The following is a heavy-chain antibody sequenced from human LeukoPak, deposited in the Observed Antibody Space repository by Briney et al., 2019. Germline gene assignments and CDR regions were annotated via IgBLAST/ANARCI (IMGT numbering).Heavy chain of an antibody. D-gene: IGHD3-16*01. V-gene: IGHV3-66*01. Sequence: GGPLRLSCAASGFTVSGNYMSWVGQAPGKGLNWVSVIYSGGSTYYADSVKGRFTISRDNSKNTLYLQMNSLRAEDTAVYYCTRWGRDLDAFDIWGQGTMVTVSS. CDR2: IYSGGST. CDR3: TRWGRDLDAFDI. CDR1: GFTVSGNY. J-gene: IGHJ3*02.